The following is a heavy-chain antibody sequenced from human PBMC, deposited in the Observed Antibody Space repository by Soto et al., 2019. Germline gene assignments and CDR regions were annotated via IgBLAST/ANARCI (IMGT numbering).Heavy chain of an antibody. Sequence: GGSLRLSCAASGFTFSNAWMSWVRQAPGKGLEWVGRIKSKTDGGTTDYAAPVKGRFTISRDDSKNTLYLQMNSLKTEDTAVYYCTTAPYCSSTSCYWFDPWGQGTLVTVSS. J-gene: IGHJ5*02. CDR1: GFTFSNAW. D-gene: IGHD2-2*01. CDR3: TTAPYCSSTSCYWFDP. V-gene: IGHV3-15*01. CDR2: IKSKTDGGTT.